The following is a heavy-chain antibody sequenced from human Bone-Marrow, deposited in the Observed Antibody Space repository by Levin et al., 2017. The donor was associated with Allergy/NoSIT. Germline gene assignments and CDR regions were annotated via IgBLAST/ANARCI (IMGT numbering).Heavy chain of an antibody. CDR2: INPNSGGT. J-gene: IGHJ6*02. Sequence: ASVKVSCKASGYTFTGYYMHWVRQAPGQGLEWMGWINPNSGGTNYAQKFQGWVTMTRDTSISTAYMELSRLRSDDTAVYYCARDGALLWFGEENYDGMDVWGQGTTVTVSS. CDR1: GYTFTGYY. CDR3: ARDGALLWFGEENYDGMDV. D-gene: IGHD3-10*01. V-gene: IGHV1-2*04.